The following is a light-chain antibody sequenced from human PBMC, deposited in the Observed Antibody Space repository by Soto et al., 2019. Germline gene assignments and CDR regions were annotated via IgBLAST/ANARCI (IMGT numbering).Light chain of an antibody. CDR2: AAS. CDR3: QQVNSYPIT. J-gene: IGKJ5*01. CDR1: QDISSH. Sequence: DIRLTQSLSFLSASVGDRVTSSCRASQDISSHSAWYQQKPGKAPKLLVYAASTLQIGVPPRFSGSGSGTEFTLTISSVQPEDFAIYYCQQVNSYPITFGQGTRLDLK. V-gene: IGKV1-9*01.